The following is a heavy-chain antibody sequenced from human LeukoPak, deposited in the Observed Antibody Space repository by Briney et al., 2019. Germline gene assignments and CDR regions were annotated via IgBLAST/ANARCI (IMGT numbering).Heavy chain of an antibody. V-gene: IGHV1-46*01. CDR1: GYTFTSYY. D-gene: IGHD6-13*01. CDR3: ARSIAAAGPDV. J-gene: IGHJ4*02. CDR2: INPSSGST. Sequence: ASVNVSCKASGYTFTSYYIHWVRQAPGQGLEWMGIINPSSGSTNYAQKFQGRVTMTRDTSTSTVYMELSSLRSEDTAVYYCARSIAAAGPDVWGQGTLVTVSS.